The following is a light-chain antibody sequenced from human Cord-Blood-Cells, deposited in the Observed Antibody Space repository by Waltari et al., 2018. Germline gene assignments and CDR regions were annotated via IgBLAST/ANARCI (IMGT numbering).Light chain of an antibody. CDR2: EGS. CDR3: CSYAGSSTVYV. Sequence: QSALTQPASVSGSPGQSITISCTGTSSDVGSYNLVSWYQQHPGKAPKLMIHEGSKRPSGVSNRCSGSKSGDTASLTISELQAEDEADYYCCSYAGSSTVYVFGTGTKVTVL. V-gene: IGLV2-23*01. CDR1: SSDVGSYNL. J-gene: IGLJ1*01.